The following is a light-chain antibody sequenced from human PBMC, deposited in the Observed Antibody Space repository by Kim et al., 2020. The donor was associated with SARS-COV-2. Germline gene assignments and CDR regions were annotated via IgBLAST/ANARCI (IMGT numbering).Light chain of an antibody. V-gene: IGLV2-11*01. CDR1: SSNVGGYNF. CDR3: CSYTGGFV. J-gene: IGLJ1*01. CDR2: DVN. Sequence: QSALTQPRSVSGSLGQSVTISCTGTSSNVGGYNFVSWYQQHPGKAPKLIIYDVNKRPSGVPDRFSGSKSGNTASLTISGLQAEDETDFYCCSYTGGFVFGTGTKVTVL.